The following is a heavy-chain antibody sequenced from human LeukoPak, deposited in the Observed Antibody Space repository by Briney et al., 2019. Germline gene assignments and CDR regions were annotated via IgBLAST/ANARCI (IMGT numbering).Heavy chain of an antibody. CDR3: ARDHQGFGESIDY. Sequence: GGSLRLSCAASGFTFSSYWMHWVRQVPGRGLVWVSRINSDGSSTSYADSVKGRFTISRDNAKNSLYLQMNSLRAEDTAVYYCARDHQGFGESIDYWGQGTLVTVSS. CDR2: INSDGSST. D-gene: IGHD3-10*01. J-gene: IGHJ4*02. CDR1: GFTFSSYW. V-gene: IGHV3-74*01.